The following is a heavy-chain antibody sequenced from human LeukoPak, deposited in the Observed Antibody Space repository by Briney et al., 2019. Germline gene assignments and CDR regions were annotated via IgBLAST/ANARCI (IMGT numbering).Heavy chain of an antibody. CDR2: INHSGST. V-gene: IGHV4-34*01. J-gene: IGHJ5*02. Sequence: PSETLSLTCAVYGRSFSGYYWSWIRQPPGKGLEWIGEINHSGSTNYNPSLKSRVTISVDTSKNQFSLKLSSVTAADTAVYYCARELGARPPHWFDPWGQGILVTVSS. CDR1: GRSFSGYY. CDR3: ARELGARPPHWFDP. D-gene: IGHD6-6*01.